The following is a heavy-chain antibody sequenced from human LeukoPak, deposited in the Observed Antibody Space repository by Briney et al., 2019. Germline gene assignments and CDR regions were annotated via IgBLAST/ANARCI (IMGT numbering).Heavy chain of an antibody. V-gene: IGHV4-38-2*02. CDR2: IYHSGNT. J-gene: IGHJ5*02. CDR1: GYSISSGYY. CDR3: ALQPARRLSWFDP. D-gene: IGHD2-2*01. Sequence: SSETLSLTCTVSGYSISSGYYWGWIRQPPGKGLEWIANIYHSGNTYYNPSLKSRVTISVDTSRNQFSLKLSSVTAADTAVYYCALQPARRLSWFDPWGQGTLVTVSS.